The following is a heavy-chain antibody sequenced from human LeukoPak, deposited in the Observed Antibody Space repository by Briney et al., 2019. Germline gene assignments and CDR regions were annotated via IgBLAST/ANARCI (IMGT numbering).Heavy chain of an antibody. CDR1: GFTFSGYG. J-gene: IGHJ4*02. Sequence: GGSLRLSCETSGFTFSGYGMHWVRQAPGKGLEWVAVIWHNGNKKYYADSAKGRFTISRDNSKNTLYLQMNSLRAEDTAVYYCARDPNYYGSGSYFAYFDQWGQGTLVTVSS. D-gene: IGHD3-10*01. CDR2: IWHNGNKK. V-gene: IGHV3-33*01. CDR3: ARDPNYYGSGSYFAYFDQ.